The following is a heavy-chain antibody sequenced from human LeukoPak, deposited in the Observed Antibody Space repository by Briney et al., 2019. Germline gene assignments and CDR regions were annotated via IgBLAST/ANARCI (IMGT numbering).Heavy chain of an antibody. CDR3: ARLGATTDVLDY. D-gene: IGHD1-26*01. CDR1: GFTFSSYS. CDR2: ISSSSSYI. Sequence: GGSLRLSCAASGFTFSSYSMNWVRQAPGKGLEWVSSISSSSSYIYYADSVKGRFTISRDNAEDSLFLQMNSLRAEDTAVYYCARLGATTDVLDYWGQGTLVTVSS. J-gene: IGHJ4*02. V-gene: IGHV3-21*01.